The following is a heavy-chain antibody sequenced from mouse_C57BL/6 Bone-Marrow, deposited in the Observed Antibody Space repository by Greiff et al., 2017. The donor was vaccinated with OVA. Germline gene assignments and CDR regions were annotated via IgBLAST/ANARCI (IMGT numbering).Heavy chain of an antibody. CDR2: IYPRDGST. Sequence: VQLVESDAELVKPGASVKISCKVSGYTFTDHTIHWMKQRPEQGLEWIGYIYPRDGSTKYNEKFKGKATLTADKSSSTAYMQLNSLTSEDSAVYFCAREYYGSSYYFDYWGQGTTLTVSS. CDR3: AREYYGSSYYFDY. V-gene: IGHV1-78*01. J-gene: IGHJ2*01. CDR1: GYTFTDHT. D-gene: IGHD1-1*01.